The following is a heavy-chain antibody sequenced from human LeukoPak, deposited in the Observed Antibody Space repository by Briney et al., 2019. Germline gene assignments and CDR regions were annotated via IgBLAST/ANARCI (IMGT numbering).Heavy chain of an antibody. CDR3: ARDVDYYDSSGYYKTSDY. J-gene: IGHJ4*02. CDR2: IIPIFGTA. Sequence: SVKVSCKASGGTFSSYAISWVRQAPGQGLEWMGGIIPIFGTANYAQEFQGRVTITADESTSTAYMELSSLRSEDTAVYYCARDVDYYDSSGYYKTSDYWGQGTLVTVSS. D-gene: IGHD3-22*01. CDR1: GGTFSSYA. V-gene: IGHV1-69*13.